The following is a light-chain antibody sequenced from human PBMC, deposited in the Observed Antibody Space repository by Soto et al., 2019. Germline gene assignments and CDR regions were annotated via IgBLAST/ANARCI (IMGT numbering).Light chain of an antibody. V-gene: IGKV1-6*01. CDR3: YQYEQTPPWT. Sequence: AIQMTQSPSSLSASVGDIVTITCRASQGIRNDLGWYQQKPGKAPKLLIYAASSLQSGVPSRFSGSGSGTDFTLTISSLQAEDVAVYFCYQYEQTPPWTFGRGTKVDIK. CDR1: QGIRND. J-gene: IGKJ1*01. CDR2: AAS.